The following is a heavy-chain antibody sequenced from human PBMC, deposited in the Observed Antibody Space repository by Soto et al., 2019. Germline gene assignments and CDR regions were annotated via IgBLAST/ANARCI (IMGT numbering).Heavy chain of an antibody. V-gene: IGHV4-59*01. CDR3: VRAGGGWSFDI. CDR1: GVSISTYY. CDR2: LYFNGNT. J-gene: IGHJ4*02. D-gene: IGHD6-19*01. Sequence: QEQLHESGPGLVKPSETLSLTCTVTGVSISTYYWSWIRQPPGKRLEWLGYLYFNGNTAYNPSLQSRVTISVDTSKNQFSLNLSSVTTADTAVYYCVRAGGGWSFDIWGQGTLVTVSS.